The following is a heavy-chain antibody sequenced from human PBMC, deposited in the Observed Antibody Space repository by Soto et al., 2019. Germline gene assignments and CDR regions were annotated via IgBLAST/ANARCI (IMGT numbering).Heavy chain of an antibody. CDR1: GYTFTSSL. D-gene: IGHD3-16*01. CDR3: ARTFGGHLYSFDF. CDR2: IYPGDSET. V-gene: IGHV5-51*01. Sequence: PGEALQISCKGSGYTFTSSLIGWVRQMPGKGLEWMGIIYPGDSETRYSPSFQGQVTISADKSINTAYLQWSSLKASDTAIYYCARTFGGHLYSFDFWGQGTLVTVSS. J-gene: IGHJ4*02.